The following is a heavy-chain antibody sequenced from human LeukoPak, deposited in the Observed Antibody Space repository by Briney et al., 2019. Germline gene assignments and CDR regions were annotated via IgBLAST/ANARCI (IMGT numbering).Heavy chain of an antibody. CDR2: ISGSGGST. D-gene: IGHD7-27*01. CDR3: AKGRTGEYYYYGMDV. V-gene: IGHV3-23*01. Sequence: GGSLRLSCAASGFTFSSYAMSWVRQAPGKGLEWVSAISGSGGSTYYADSVKGWFTISRDNSKNTLYLQMNSLRAEDTAVYYCAKGRTGEYYYYGMDVWGQGTTVTVSS. J-gene: IGHJ6*02. CDR1: GFTFSSYA.